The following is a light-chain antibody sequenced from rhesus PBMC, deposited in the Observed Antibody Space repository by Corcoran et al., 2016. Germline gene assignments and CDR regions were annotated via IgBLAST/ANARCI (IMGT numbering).Light chain of an antibody. J-gene: IGKJ1*01. V-gene: IGKV1-94*01. CDR2: GAS. CDR3: LQDYTSPWT. Sequence: DIQMTQSPSTLSASVGDRVTVTCRASQGINKELSWYQQKPGKAPSLLIYGASTLQTGVSSRFSGSGSGPDYTLTIRSLQPEDVATYSCLQDYTSPWTFGQGTKVEIK. CDR1: QGINKE.